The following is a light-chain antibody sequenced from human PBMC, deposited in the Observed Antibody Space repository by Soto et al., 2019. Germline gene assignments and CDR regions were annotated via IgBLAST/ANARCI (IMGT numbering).Light chain of an antibody. V-gene: IGLV1-40*01. CDR2: ANS. J-gene: IGLJ2*01. CDR1: SSNIGAGYD. CDR3: QSYDSSLSGV. Sequence: QSVLTQPPSVSGATGQRVTISCTGSSSNIGAGYDVHWYQQLPGTAPKLLIYANSNRPSGVPDRFSGSKSGTSASLAITGLQAEDEADYYCQSYDSSLSGVFGGGTKLTVL.